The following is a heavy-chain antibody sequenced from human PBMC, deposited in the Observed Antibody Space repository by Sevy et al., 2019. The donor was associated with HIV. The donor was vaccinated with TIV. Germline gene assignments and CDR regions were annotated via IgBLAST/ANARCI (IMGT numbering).Heavy chain of an antibody. CDR3: ARYPIVGEPAAEYYFDY. V-gene: IGHV5-51*01. CDR2: IYPGDSVT. J-gene: IGHJ4*02. CDR1: GYTFSNYW. D-gene: IGHD2-2*01. Sequence: GESLKISCKGSGYTFSNYWIGWVRQMPGKGLEWMGVIYPGDSVTRYSPSFQGQVTMSADKSTSTAYLQWSSLKTSDTAIYYCARYPIVGEPAAEYYFDYWGQGTLVTVSS.